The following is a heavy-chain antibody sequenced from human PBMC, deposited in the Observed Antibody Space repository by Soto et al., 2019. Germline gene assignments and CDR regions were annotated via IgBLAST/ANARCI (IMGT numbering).Heavy chain of an antibody. V-gene: IGHV3-9*01. Sequence: EVQLVESGGGLVQPGRSLRLSCAASGFTFDDYAMHWVRQAPGKGLEWVSGISWNSGSIGYADSVKGRFTISRDNAKNSLYLQMNSLRAEDTALYYCAKDMSSWDGAFYIWGQGTMVTVSS. CDR1: GFTFDDYA. J-gene: IGHJ3*02. CDR3: AKDMSSWDGAFYI. CDR2: ISWNSGSI. D-gene: IGHD1-26*01.